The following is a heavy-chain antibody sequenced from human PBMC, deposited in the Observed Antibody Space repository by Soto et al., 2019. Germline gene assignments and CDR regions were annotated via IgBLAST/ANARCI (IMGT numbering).Heavy chain of an antibody. J-gene: IGHJ6*02. CDR3: ARDRVVRGVINGAYYGMDV. V-gene: IGHV3-20*01. D-gene: IGHD3-10*01. Sequence: GGSLRLSCAASGFTFDDYGMSWVRQAPGKGLEWVSGINWNGGSTGYADSVKGRFTISRDNAKNSLYLQMNSLRAEDTALYHCARDRVVRGVINGAYYGMDVWGQGTTVTVSS. CDR2: INWNGGST. CDR1: GFTFDDYG.